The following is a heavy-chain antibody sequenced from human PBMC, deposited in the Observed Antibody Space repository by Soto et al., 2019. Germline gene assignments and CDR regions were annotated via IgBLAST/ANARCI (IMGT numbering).Heavy chain of an antibody. CDR3: ARDFRRSIFGVVRARGWFDP. J-gene: IGHJ5*02. D-gene: IGHD3-3*01. CDR2: IHPNSGGT. Sequence: QVQLVQSGAEVKKPGASVKVCCKASGYTFTGYYMHLVRQSPGQGLEGMGWIHPNSGGTNYAQKFQGWVTMTRDTSISTAYMELSRLRSDDTAVYSCARDFRRSIFGVVRARGWFDPWGQGTLVTVSS. CDR1: GYTFTGYY. V-gene: IGHV1-2*04.